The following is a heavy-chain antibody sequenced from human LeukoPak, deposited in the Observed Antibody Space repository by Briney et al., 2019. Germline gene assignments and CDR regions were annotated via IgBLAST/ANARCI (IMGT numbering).Heavy chain of an antibody. V-gene: IGHV4-59*01. D-gene: IGHD2-21*02. CDR2: IHYSGST. Sequence: SETLSLTCTVSGGSISSYYWSWIRQPPGKGLEWIGYIHYSGSTNYNPSLKSRVTISVDTSKNQFSLKLSSVTAADTAVYYCARSGGAYCGGDCYPYYYYGMDVWGQGTTVTVS. J-gene: IGHJ6*02. CDR1: GGSISSYY. CDR3: ARSGGAYCGGDCYPYYYYGMDV.